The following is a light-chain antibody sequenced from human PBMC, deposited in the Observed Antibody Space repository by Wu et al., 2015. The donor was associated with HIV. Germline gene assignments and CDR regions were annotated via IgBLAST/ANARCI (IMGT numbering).Light chain of an antibody. V-gene: IGKV3-20*01. CDR3: QQYGSSPPLT. Sequence: EIVLTQSPGTLSLSPGERATLSCRASQSVTSSYLAWYQQKPGQAPRLLIYDASSRASGIPDRFSGSGSETDFTLTISRLEPEDFAVYYCQQYGSSPPLTFGGGTKVEIK. CDR2: DAS. CDR1: QSVTSSY. J-gene: IGKJ4*01.